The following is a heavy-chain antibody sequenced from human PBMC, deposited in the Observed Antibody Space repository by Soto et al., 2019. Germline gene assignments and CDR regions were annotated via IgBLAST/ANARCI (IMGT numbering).Heavy chain of an antibody. J-gene: IGHJ4*02. D-gene: IGHD5-12*01. CDR3: AVPGRGDFDY. V-gene: IGHV4-4*02. CDR2: VYHSGTT. Sequence: SETLSLTCAVSGASIGTNNWWSWVRQPPGKGLEWIVEVYHSGTTDGNPSLKSRVTMSIDKSKNQFSLTLTSMTAADTALYYGAVPGRGDFDYWSQGTLVTVSS. CDR1: GASIGTNNW.